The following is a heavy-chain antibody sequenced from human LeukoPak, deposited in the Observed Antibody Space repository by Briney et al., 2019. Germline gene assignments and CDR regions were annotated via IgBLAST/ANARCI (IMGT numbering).Heavy chain of an antibody. D-gene: IGHD2-15*01. CDR1: GFTFSSYW. CDR2: IKQDGSEK. Sequence: GGSLRLSCAASGFTFSSYWMSWVRQAPGKGLEWVANIKQDGSEKYYVNSVKGRFTISRDNAKNSLYLQMNSLRAEDTAVYYCARSVGYCSGGSCYRNWFDPWGQGTLVTVSS. V-gene: IGHV3-7*01. CDR3: ARSVGYCSGGSCYRNWFDP. J-gene: IGHJ5*02.